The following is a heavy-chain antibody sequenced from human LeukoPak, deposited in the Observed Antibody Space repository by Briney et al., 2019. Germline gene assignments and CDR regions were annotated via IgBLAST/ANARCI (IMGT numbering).Heavy chain of an antibody. V-gene: IGHV3-7*01. CDR3: ARDTPLDMSSSGKFDY. Sequence: GGSLRLSCAASGFTFSSYWMSWVRQAPGKGLEWVANIQQDGSKKYYVDSVKGRFTISRDNAKNSLYLQMNSLRAEDTAVYYCARDTPLDMSSSGKFDYWAREPWSPSPQ. CDR2: IQQDGSKK. CDR1: GFTFSSYW. D-gene: IGHD6-6*01. J-gene: IGHJ4*02.